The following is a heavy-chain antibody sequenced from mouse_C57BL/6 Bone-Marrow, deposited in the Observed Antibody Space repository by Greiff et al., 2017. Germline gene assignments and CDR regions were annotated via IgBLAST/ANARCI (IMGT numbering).Heavy chain of an antibody. CDR1: GYTFTSYW. CDR2: IHPNSGST. J-gene: IGHJ4*01. CDR3: ARPSYCGSRRRDYYAMDY. D-gene: IGHD1-1*01. V-gene: IGHV1-64*01. Sequence: QVQLQQPGAELVKPGASVKLSCKASGYTFTSYWMHWVQQRPGQGLEWIGMIHPNSGSTNYNEKIKSKATLTVDKSSSTAYMQLSSLTSEDSAVYYCARPSYCGSRRRDYYAMDYWGQGTSVTVAS.